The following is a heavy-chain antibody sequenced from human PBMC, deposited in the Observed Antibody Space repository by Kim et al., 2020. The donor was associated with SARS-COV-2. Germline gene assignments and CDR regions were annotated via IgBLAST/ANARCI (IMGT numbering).Heavy chain of an antibody. J-gene: IGHJ6*02. CDR1: GFTFSSYA. V-gene: IGHV3-23*01. D-gene: IGHD4-17*01. CDR3: ARVTVTTPLRYYGMDV. CDR2: ISGSGGST. Sequence: GGSLRLSCAASGFTFSSYAMSWVRQAPGKGLEWVSAISGSGGSTYYADSVKGRFTISRDNSKNTLYLQMNSLRAEDTAVYYCARVTVTTPLRYYGMDVWGQGTTVTVSS.